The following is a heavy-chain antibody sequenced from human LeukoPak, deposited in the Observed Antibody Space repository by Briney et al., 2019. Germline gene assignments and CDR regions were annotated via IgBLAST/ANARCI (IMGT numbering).Heavy chain of an antibody. CDR1: GFTFRSYE. CDR3: AKDSYLGYCSSTSCSSMDV. D-gene: IGHD2-2*01. V-gene: IGHV3-48*03. CDR2: ISSSGSTI. Sequence: GGSLRLSCAASGFTFRSYEMNWVRQAPGKGLEWVSYISSSGSTIYYADSVKGRFTISRDNAKNSLYLQMNSLRTEDTALYYCAKDSYLGYCSSTSCSSMDVWGQGTTVTVSS. J-gene: IGHJ6*02.